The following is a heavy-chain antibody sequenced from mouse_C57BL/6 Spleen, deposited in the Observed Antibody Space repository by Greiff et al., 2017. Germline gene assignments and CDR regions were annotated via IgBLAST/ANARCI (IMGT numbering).Heavy chain of an antibody. V-gene: IGHV1-15*01. J-gene: IGHJ2*01. Sequence: VQLQQSGAELVRPGASVTLSCKASGYTFTDYEMHWVKQTPVHGLEWIGAIDPETGGTAYTQKFKGKAILTADKSSSTAYMELRSLTSEDSAVYYCTRSYDGYLYFDYWGQGTTLTVSS. CDR2: IDPETGGT. D-gene: IGHD2-3*01. CDR1: GYTFTDYE. CDR3: TRSYDGYLYFDY.